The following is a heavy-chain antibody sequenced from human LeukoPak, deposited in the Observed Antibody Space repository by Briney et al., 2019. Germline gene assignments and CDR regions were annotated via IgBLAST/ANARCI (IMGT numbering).Heavy chain of an antibody. CDR1: GYTFTNHG. Sequence: ASVKVSCKAPGYTFTNHGLSSVRQAPGQGLEWMGWISTYNGDTNYAQNLEGRVTMTTDTSTSTAYMEKRSLRSDDTAVYYCARDCSSTSCYNAYWGQGTLVTVSS. CDR3: ARDCSSTSCYNAY. CDR2: ISTYNGDT. V-gene: IGHV1-18*01. D-gene: IGHD2-2*02. J-gene: IGHJ4*02.